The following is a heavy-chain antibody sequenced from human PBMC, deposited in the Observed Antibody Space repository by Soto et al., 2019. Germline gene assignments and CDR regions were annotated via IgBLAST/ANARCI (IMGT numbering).Heavy chain of an antibody. CDR3: AGKGLGYSYGHYYCGMDV. J-gene: IGHJ6*02. CDR1: GGTFSSYA. D-gene: IGHD5-18*01. CDR2: IIPIFGTA. V-gene: IGHV1-69*01. Sequence: QVQLVQSGAEVKKPGSSVKVSCKASGGTFSSYAISWVRQAPGQGLDWMGGIIPIFGTANYAQKFQGRVTITADESTSTAYMELSSLRSEDTAVYYCAGKGLGYSYGHYYCGMDVWGQGTTVTLSS.